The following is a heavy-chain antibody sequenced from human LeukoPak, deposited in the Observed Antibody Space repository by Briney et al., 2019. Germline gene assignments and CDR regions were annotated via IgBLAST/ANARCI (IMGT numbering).Heavy chain of an antibody. J-gene: IGHJ4*02. CDR3: AKNWFGEFTYFDY. D-gene: IGHD3-10*01. Sequence: GGSLRLSCAASGFAFSSYSMNWVRQAPGKGLEWVSSISSSSSYIYYADSVKGRFTISRDNAKNSLYLQMNSLRAEDTAVYYCAKNWFGEFTYFDYWGQGTLVTVSS. CDR1: GFAFSSYS. V-gene: IGHV3-21*01. CDR2: ISSSSSYI.